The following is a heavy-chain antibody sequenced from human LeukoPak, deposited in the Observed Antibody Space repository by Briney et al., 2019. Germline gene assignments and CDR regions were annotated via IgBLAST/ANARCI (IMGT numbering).Heavy chain of an antibody. CDR1: GFTISSYA. D-gene: IGHD2-2*01. V-gene: IGHV3-23*01. J-gene: IGHJ4*02. CDR2: MSGSGGST. Sequence: GGSLRPSCAASGFTISSYAMNWVRQAPGKGLEGVSVMSGSGGSTYYADSVKGRFTISRDNSKNTLYLQMNSLRAEDTAVYYCAKAGCTSATCYVNCWGQGTLVTVSS. CDR3: AKAGCTSATCYVNC.